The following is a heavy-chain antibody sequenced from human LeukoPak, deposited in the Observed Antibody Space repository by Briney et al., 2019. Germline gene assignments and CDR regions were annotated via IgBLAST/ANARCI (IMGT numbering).Heavy chain of an antibody. CDR2: IYYSGST. D-gene: IGHD4-23*01. CDR1: GGSISSSSYY. Sequence: TSETLSLTCTVSGGSISSSSYYWGWIRQPPGKGLEWIGSIYYSGSTYYNPSLKSRVTISVDTSKNQFSLKLSSVTAADTAVYYCARPDYGGIHAFDIWGQGTMVTVSS. CDR3: ARPDYGGIHAFDI. J-gene: IGHJ3*02. V-gene: IGHV4-39*01.